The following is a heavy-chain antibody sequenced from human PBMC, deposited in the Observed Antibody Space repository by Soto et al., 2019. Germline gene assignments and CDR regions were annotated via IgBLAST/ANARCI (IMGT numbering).Heavy chain of an antibody. Sequence: GGSLRLSCAASGFTLSDYWMNWVRQAPGKGLEWVASIKYDGAEKSYVDPVKGRFTISRDNPKNSVYLQMASLRAEDTAVYYCARDGVAPGLYFDYWGQGTPVTVSS. D-gene: IGHD3-10*01. V-gene: IGHV3-7*05. CDR1: GFTLSDYW. CDR3: ARDGVAPGLYFDY. J-gene: IGHJ4*02. CDR2: IKYDGAEK.